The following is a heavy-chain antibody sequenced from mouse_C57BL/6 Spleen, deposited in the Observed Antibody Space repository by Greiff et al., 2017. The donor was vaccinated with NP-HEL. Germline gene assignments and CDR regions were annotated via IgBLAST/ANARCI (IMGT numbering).Heavy chain of an antibody. J-gene: IGHJ2*01. CDR2: IRNKANNHAT. V-gene: IGHV6-6*01. CDR1: GFTFSDAW. CDR3: TERDY. Sequence: EVKLMESGGGLVQPGGSMKLSCAASGFTFSDAWMDWVRQSPEKGLEWVAEIRNKANNHATYYAESVKGRFTISRDDSKSSVYLQISSLRADDAVIYYCTERDYWGQGTTLTVSS.